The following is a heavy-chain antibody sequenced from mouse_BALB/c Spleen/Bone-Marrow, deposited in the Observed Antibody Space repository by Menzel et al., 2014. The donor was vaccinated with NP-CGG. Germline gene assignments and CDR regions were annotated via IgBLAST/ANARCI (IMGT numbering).Heavy chain of an antibody. D-gene: IGHD4-1*01. CDR1: RFTFSNYA. CDR3: ARQENWALDY. CDR2: ISSGGSYT. Sequence: EVKVVESGGGLVKPGGSLKRSCAASRFTFSNYAMSWVRQTPEKRLEWVATISSGGSYTYYPDSVKGRFTISRDNAQNTLYLQMSSLRSEDTAMYFCARQENWALDYWGQGTTLTVSS. V-gene: IGHV5-9-3*01. J-gene: IGHJ2*01.